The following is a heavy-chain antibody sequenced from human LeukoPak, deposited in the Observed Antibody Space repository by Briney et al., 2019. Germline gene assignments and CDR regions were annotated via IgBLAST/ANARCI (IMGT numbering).Heavy chain of an antibody. J-gene: IGHJ4*02. Sequence: GGSLRLSCAASGFTFSNYGMSWVRQAPGKGLEWVSAISGSGGSTYYADCVKGRFNISRDNSKNNVYLQMNSLRAEDTAVYYCAKDAVYYYDSSRSGGQGTLVTVSS. CDR2: ISGSGGST. D-gene: IGHD3-22*01. CDR3: AKDAVYYYDSSRS. CDR1: GFTFSNYG. V-gene: IGHV3-23*01.